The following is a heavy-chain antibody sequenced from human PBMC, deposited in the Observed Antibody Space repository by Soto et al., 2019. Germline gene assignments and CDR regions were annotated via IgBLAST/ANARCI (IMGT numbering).Heavy chain of an antibody. CDR2: INHSGGT. CDR3: ARHRAPFWRGHWVGQLDYYYGMDV. CDR1: GGSFSAYY. Sequence: PSETLSLTCAVYGGSFSAYYWSWIRQPPGKGLEWIGEINHSGGTSYNPSLKSRVTISVDTSKSQFSLKLSSVTAADTAVYYCARHRAPFWRGHWVGQLDYYYGMDVWGQGTTVPVSS. J-gene: IGHJ6*02. D-gene: IGHD3-3*01. V-gene: IGHV4-34*01.